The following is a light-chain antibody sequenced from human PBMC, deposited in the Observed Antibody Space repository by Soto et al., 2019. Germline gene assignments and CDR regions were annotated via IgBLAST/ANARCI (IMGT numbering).Light chain of an antibody. V-gene: IGLV1-44*01. CDR3: ATWDASLNAWV. Sequence: QSVLTQPPSASGTPGQSVTISCSGSSANIGSYPVNWYQQLPRTAPKVLIFNNNQRPSGVPDRFSGSQSGTSASLAISGLQSEDEADYYCATWDASLNAWVFGGGTKPTVL. CDR1: SANIGSYP. J-gene: IGLJ3*02. CDR2: NNN.